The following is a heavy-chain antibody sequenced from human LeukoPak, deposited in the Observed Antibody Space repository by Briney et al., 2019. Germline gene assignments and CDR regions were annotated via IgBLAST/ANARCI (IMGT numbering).Heavy chain of an antibody. D-gene: IGHD3-22*01. CDR3: TTNYYYDTSGYSINNYYYYSMDV. CDR2: INSKTDGGTT. J-gene: IGHJ6*03. V-gene: IGHV3-15*05. Sequence: PGGSLRLSCAASGNTFSNAWMSWVRQAPGKGLEWVGRINSKTDGGTTDYAAPVKGRFTISRDDSKNTLYLQMNSLKTEDTAVYYCTTNYYYDTSGYSINNYYYYSMDVWGEGTTVTVSS. CDR1: GNTFSNAW.